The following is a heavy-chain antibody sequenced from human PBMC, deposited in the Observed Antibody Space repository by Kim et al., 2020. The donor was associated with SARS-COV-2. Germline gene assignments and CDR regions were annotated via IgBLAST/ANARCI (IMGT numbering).Heavy chain of an antibody. Sequence: NYAQKFQGRVTITADKSTSTAYMELSSLRSEDTAVYYCARDRGIAVAGEDWGQGTLVTVSS. D-gene: IGHD6-19*01. V-gene: IGHV1-69*04. CDR3: ARDRGIAVAGED. J-gene: IGHJ4*02.